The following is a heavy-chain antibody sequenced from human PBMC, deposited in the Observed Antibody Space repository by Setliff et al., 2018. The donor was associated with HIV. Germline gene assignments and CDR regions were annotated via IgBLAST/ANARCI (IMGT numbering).Heavy chain of an antibody. Sequence: SLTCTVSGDSIASGGYSWTWIRQPPGKALEWIGYIYYSGGTYYSGTTYYNPSVASRITISGDTSKNQFSLKLTSVTAADTAIYYCARENGWLFGWFDPWGQGTPVTVSS. CDR3: ARENGWLFGWFDP. D-gene: IGHD3-22*01. CDR2: IYYSGGTYYSGTT. CDR1: GDSIASGGYS. V-gene: IGHV4-30-4*07. J-gene: IGHJ5*02.